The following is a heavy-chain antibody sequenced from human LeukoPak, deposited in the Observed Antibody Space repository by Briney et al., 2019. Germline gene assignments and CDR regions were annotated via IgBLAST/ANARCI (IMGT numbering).Heavy chain of an antibody. Sequence: GGSLRLSCAASGFTFGNYWMTWVRQAPGKGLERVAHINQDGSEEHYMDSVKARFTISRDNAKNSLSLQMNSLRAEDTAVYYCVRDGGVSGYDLLDYWGQGTLVTVSS. V-gene: IGHV3-7*01. J-gene: IGHJ4*02. CDR3: VRDGGVSGYDLLDY. CDR1: GFTFGNYW. CDR2: INQDGSEE. D-gene: IGHD5-12*01.